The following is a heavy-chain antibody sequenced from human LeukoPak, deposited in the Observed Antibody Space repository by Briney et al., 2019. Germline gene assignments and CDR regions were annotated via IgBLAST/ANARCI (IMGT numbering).Heavy chain of an antibody. CDR1: GGSFSGYY. J-gene: IGHJ5*02. CDR3: ARADCSSSTCYLRRSWFDP. V-gene: IGHV4-34*01. D-gene: IGHD2-2*01. CDR2: INHSGST. Sequence: PSETLSLTCAVYGGSFSGYYWSWIRQPPGKGLEWIGEINHSGSTNYNPSLKSRVTISVDTSKNQFSLKLSSVTAADTAVYYCARADCSSSTCYLRRSWFDPWGQGTLVTVSS.